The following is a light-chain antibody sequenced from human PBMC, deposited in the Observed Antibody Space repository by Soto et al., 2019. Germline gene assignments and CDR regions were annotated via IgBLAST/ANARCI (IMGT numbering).Light chain of an antibody. CDR1: SSHVGGYNY. J-gene: IGLJ2*01. CDR2: EVY. CDR3: SAYAGSSTWV. Sequence: QSAPTQPPSASGSPGQSVTFSCTGTSSHVGGYNYVSWYQQYPGKAPKLMIYEVYKRPSGVPDRFSGSKSGNTASLTVSGLQPEDEADYYCSAYAGSSTWVFGGGTQLTVL. V-gene: IGLV2-8*01.